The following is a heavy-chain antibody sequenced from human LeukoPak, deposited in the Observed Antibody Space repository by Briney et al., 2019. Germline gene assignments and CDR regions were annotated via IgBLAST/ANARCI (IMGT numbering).Heavy chain of an antibody. V-gene: IGHV4-61*01. CDR2: IYYSGST. CDR1: GGSVSRGSYY. CDR3: ARDQGLNWFDP. J-gene: IGHJ5*02. Sequence: SETLSLTCTVSGGSVSRGSYYWSWIGQPPGKGLEWIGYIYYSGSTNYNPSLKSRVTISVDTSKNQFSLKLSSVTAADTAVYYCARDQGLNWFDPWGQGTLVTVSS.